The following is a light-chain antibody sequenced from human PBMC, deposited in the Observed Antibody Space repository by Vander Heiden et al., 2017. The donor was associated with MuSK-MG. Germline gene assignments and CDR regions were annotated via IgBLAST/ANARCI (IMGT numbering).Light chain of an antibody. J-gene: IGLJ2*01. CDR3: QSYYKTLSVVV. Sequence: QSVPTQPPSVSEALGQRVTLSCTGSNSSIGAGFAVHWYQHLPGSAPNLLIYDYDDRPAGVADRFSGSKSGTSASLAITGLQADDEADYYCQSYYKTLSVVVFGGGTKLTVL. CDR1: NSSIGAGFA. CDR2: DYD. V-gene: IGLV1-40*01.